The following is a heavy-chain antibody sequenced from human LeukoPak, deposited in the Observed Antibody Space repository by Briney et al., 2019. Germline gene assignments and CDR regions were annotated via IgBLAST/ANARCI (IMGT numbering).Heavy chain of an antibody. CDR3: AAPSGPTYYSPVDF. Sequence: SETLSLTCTVSGAPITTSNHYWGWVRQTPGKTLEWIANIYYSGHTFYNPSLKSRALISVDTSSKQFSLRLTSVTAADTAVYYRAAPSGPTYYSPVDFWGQGTSVSVSS. J-gene: IGHJ4*02. CDR2: IYYSGHT. D-gene: IGHD1-26*01. V-gene: IGHV4-39*01. CDR1: GAPITTSNHY.